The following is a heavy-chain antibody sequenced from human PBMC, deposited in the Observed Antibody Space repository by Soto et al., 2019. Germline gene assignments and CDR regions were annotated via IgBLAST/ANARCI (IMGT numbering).Heavy chain of an antibody. CDR2: ISYDGSNK. J-gene: IGHJ4*02. V-gene: IGHV3-30*18. D-gene: IGHD3-9*01. Sequence: QVQLVESGGGVVQPGRSLRLSCAASGFTFSSYGMHWVRQAPGKGLEWVAVISYDGSNKYYADSGKGRFTISRDNSKNTLYLQMNSLRAEDTAVYYCAKDQAGYDILTGYYNIPFDYWGQGTLVTVSS. CDR1: GFTFSSYG. CDR3: AKDQAGYDILTGYYNIPFDY.